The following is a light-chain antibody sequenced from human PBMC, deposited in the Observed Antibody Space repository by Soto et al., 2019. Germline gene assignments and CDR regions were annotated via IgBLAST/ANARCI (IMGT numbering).Light chain of an antibody. CDR1: QRVSKSN. V-gene: IGKV3-20*01. Sequence: EIVLTQSPVTLSLSPGERAALSCRASQRVSKSNIGWYQYKTGQAPRLLIYGGTKTTSGVPDRFSGSGSGTDFTLTISSLDPEDSAVYYCQHYGSSFLPFGGGTRVEIK. J-gene: IGKJ4*01. CDR3: QHYGSSFLP. CDR2: GGT.